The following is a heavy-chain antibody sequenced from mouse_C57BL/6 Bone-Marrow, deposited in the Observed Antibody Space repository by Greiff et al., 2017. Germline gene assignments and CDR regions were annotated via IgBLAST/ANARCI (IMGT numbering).Heavy chain of an antibody. V-gene: IGHV14-4*01. Sequence: EVQGVESGAELVRPGASVKLSCTASGFNFTDYYMHWVKPRPGQGLEWIGCIDPENGDTEYASKFQGKATITVDTSSNTAYLQLSSLTSEDTAVYYCTTAQATNCDAMDDGGQGTSVTVSA. J-gene: IGHJ4*01. D-gene: IGHD3-2*02. CDR3: TTAQATNCDAMDD. CDR2: IDPENGDT. CDR1: GFNFTDYY.